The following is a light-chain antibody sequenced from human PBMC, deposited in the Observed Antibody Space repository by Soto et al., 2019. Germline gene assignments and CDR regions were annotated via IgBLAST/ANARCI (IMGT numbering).Light chain of an antibody. CDR2: GAS. Sequence: IGLTQSPGTLSFSPGDRATLSCGASYTMSNSNLDWYQNKRGESSMLLIYGASNRATGIPDRFSGSGSGTDFILAIDRLEPEDFAVYYCQEFASNFGGGTKVEIK. V-gene: IGKV3-20*01. CDR1: YTMSNSN. CDR3: QEFASN. J-gene: IGKJ4*01.